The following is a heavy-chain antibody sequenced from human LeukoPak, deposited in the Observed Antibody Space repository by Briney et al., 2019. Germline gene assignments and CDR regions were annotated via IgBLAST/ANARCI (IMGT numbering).Heavy chain of an antibody. J-gene: IGHJ4*02. D-gene: IGHD3-10*01. CDR2: IKQDGSEK. Sequence: GGSLRLSCAASGFTFNSYWMSWVRQAPGKGLEWVANIKQDGSEKYYVDSVKGRFTISRDNAKNSLYLQMNSLRAEDTAVYYCAREGGYYYGSGSWVDYWGQGTLVTVSS. CDR3: AREGGYYYGSGSWVDY. V-gene: IGHV3-7*01. CDR1: GFTFNSYW.